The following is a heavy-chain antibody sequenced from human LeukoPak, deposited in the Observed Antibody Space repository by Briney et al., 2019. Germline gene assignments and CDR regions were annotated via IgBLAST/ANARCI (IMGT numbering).Heavy chain of an antibody. Sequence: SETLSLTCTVSGGSISSGDYYWSWIRQPPGKGLEWTAYMYYSGSTYYNPSLKSRVTMSADTSKNQLSLKLSSVTAADTAVYYCARPYYYDSRIDPWGQGILVTVPS. J-gene: IGHJ5*02. V-gene: IGHV4-30-4*01. CDR3: ARPYYYDSRIDP. D-gene: IGHD3-22*01. CDR1: GGSISSGDYY. CDR2: MYYSGST.